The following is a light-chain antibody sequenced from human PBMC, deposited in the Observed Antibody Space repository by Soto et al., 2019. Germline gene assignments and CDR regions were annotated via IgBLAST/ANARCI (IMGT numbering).Light chain of an antibody. Sequence: IQMTQSPSTLSASVGDRVTITCRASQTISSWLAWYQQKPGKAPNLLIYAASSLQPGVPSRFSGSGSGTDFTLTISSLQPEDFATYYCQQSYTTAALSFGGGTKVDIK. CDR1: QTISSW. CDR2: AAS. J-gene: IGKJ4*01. CDR3: QQSYTTAALS. V-gene: IGKV1-39*01.